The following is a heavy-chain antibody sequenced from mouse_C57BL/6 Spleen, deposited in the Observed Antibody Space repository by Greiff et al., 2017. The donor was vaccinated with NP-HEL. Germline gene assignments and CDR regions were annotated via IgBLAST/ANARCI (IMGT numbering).Heavy chain of an antibody. CDR1: GFTFSDFY. D-gene: IGHD2-5*01. CDR3: ARGNSNYYAMDY. Sequence: EVKLMESGGGLVQSGRSLRLSCATSGFTFSDFYMEWVRQAPGKGLEWIAASRNKANDYTTEYSASVKGRFIVSRDTSQSILYLQMNALRAEDTAIYYCARGNSNYYAMDYWGQGTSVTVSS. J-gene: IGHJ4*01. V-gene: IGHV7-1*01. CDR2: SRNKANDYTT.